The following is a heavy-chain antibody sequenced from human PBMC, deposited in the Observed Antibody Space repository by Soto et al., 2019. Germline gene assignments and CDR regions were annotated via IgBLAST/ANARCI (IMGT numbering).Heavy chain of an antibody. D-gene: IGHD2-15*01. CDR1: GFTFSRYS. J-gene: IGHJ4*02. CDR2: ISSSSSYI. CDR3: ARDEDSCYSGRGGIAY. Sequence: PGGSLRLACAASGFTFSRYSMNWVRQATGKGQEWVSSISSSSSYIYYADSVKGRFTISRDNAKNSLYLQMNSLRDEDTAVYYCARDEDSCYSGRGGIAYRGQRTLVPVSS. V-gene: IGHV3-21*01.